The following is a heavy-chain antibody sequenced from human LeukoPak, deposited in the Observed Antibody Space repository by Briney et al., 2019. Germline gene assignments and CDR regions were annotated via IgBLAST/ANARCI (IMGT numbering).Heavy chain of an antibody. D-gene: IGHD3-3*02. CDR2: LRGDGDT. J-gene: IGHJ4*02. CDR1: GFTFSSYA. V-gene: IGHV3-23*01. CDR3: AKASWASSADAVL. Sequence: PGGSLRLSCAASGFTFSSYAMSWVRQAPARGLEWVSSLRGDGDTFYADSVKGRFTLSRDESRNTVYLQMNNLRVEDTAVYFCAKASWASSADAVLWGQGTLVTVSS.